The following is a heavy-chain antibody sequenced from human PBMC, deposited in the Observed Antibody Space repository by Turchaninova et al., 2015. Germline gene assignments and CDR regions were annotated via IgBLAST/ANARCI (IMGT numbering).Heavy chain of an antibody. CDR1: GFTFSSYW. CDR3: EGDGSSGYYSSWYFEL. D-gene: IGHD3-22*01. Sequence: EVQLVESGGGLVQPGGSLRLSCAASGFTFSSYWMSWVRQAPGKGLEWVANKKEDGSEKYYLDAVKVRFTITGDNAKSPRYLIMNSLRAEDTALYDCEGDGSSGYYSSWYFELWGRGTLVTVSS. CDR2: KKEDGSEK. V-gene: IGHV3-7*03. J-gene: IGHJ2*01.